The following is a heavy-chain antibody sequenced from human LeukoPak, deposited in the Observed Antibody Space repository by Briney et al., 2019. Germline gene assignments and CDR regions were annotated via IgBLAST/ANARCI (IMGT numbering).Heavy chain of an antibody. CDR3: ARVLEAAADLEEYYYYGMDV. CDR2: INPSGGST. J-gene: IGHJ6*02. Sequence: ASVKVSCKASGYTFTSYYMHWVRQASGQGLEWMGIINPSGGSTSYAQKFQGRVTMTRDTSTSTVYMELSSLRSEDTAVYYCARVLEAAADLEEYYYYGMDVWGQGTTVTVSS. CDR1: GYTFTSYY. D-gene: IGHD6-13*01. V-gene: IGHV1-46*01.